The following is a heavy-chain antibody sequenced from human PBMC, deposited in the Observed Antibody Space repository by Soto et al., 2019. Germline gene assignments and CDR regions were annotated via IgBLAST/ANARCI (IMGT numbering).Heavy chain of an antibody. D-gene: IGHD5-12*01. CDR3: ARGQEGIVATH. CDR2: IKDGGAT. Sequence: QVHLQQWGAGLLKPSETLSLTCAVNGGSLTGYYWSWIRQPPGKGLEWIGEIKDGGATNYSPSLKGRVSMSADRSKNQFSLKLNSVTAADTAVYYCARGQEGIVATHWDQGTLVTVSS. V-gene: IGHV4-34*01. CDR1: GGSLTGYY. J-gene: IGHJ4*02.